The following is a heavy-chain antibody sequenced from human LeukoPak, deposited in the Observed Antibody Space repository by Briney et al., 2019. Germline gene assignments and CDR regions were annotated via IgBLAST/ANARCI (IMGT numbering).Heavy chain of an antibody. CDR1: GFTFSDYY. V-gene: IGHV4-59*01. Sequence: GSLRLSCAASGFTFSDYYWSWIRQPPGKGLEWIGYIYYSGSTNYNPSLKSRVTISVDTSKNQFSLRLSSVTAADTAVYYCARETGYCSGGSCYFEFGYYYYMDVWGKGTTVTVSS. CDR2: IYYSGST. CDR3: ARETGYCSGGSCYFEFGYYYYMDV. J-gene: IGHJ6*03. D-gene: IGHD2-15*01.